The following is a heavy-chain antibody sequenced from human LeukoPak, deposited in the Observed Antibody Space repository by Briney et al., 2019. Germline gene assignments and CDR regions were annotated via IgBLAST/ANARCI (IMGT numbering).Heavy chain of an antibody. Sequence: GGSLRLSCAASGFTFSSYTMSWVRQAPGKGLEWVSAISGSGGNTYYADSVKGRFTISRDNSKNTLYLQTNSLRAEDTAVYYCAKPISRRDGYNVFDYWGQGTLVTVSS. CDR2: ISGSGGNT. CDR1: GFTFSSYT. V-gene: IGHV3-23*01. J-gene: IGHJ4*02. D-gene: IGHD5-24*01. CDR3: AKPISRRDGYNVFDY.